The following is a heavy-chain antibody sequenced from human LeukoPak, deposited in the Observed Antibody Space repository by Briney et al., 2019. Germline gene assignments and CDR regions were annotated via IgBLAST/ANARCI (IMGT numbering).Heavy chain of an antibody. D-gene: IGHD3-22*01. CDR1: GYSISNGGYY. CDR2: IYSSGYT. Sequence: SETLSLTCTVSGYSISNGGYYWSWIRQPPGQGLEWIGGIYSSGYTAYNPSLKSRVTLSVDTSKNQFSLKVSSVTAADTAVYYCARHDSGVDYADYWGQGTLVTVSS. V-gene: IGHV4-39*01. CDR3: ARHDSGVDYADY. J-gene: IGHJ4*02.